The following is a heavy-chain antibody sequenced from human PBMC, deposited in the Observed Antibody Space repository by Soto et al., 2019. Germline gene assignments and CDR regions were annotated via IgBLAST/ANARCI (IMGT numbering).Heavy chain of an antibody. V-gene: IGHV3-9*01. D-gene: IGHD3-10*01. CDR1: VFTFDGYA. CDR2: ISWNGAAT. J-gene: IGHJ4*02. CDR3: ANLPLYGSGFDC. Sequence: EVQLVESGGGLVQGGGSLRLSCAAAVFTFDGYAIDWVRHIPGKGLEWVSGISWNGAATGYADSVKGRFTISRDNAKNSLYLQMNSLRTEDTAMYYCANLPLYGSGFDCWGQGTLVTVSS.